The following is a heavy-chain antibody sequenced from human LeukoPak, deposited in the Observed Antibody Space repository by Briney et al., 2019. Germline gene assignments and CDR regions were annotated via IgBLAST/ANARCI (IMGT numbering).Heavy chain of an antibody. CDR1: GGSISSYY. D-gene: IGHD3-16*01. J-gene: IGHJ4*02. CDR2: IYYSGST. CDR3: VRGSTLRHYQY. Sequence: SETLSLTCTVSGGSISSYYWSWIRQPPGRGLEWIGYIYYSGSTNYNPSLKSRVTVSVDTSKNQFSLKLSSVTAADTAVYYCVRGSTLRHYQYWGQGTLVTVSS. V-gene: IGHV4-59*08.